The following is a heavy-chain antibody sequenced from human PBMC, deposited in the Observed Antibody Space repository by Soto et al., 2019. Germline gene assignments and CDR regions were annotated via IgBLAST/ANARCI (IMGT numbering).Heavy chain of an antibody. Sequence: QVQLVQSGVEVKKPGASVKVSCQASGYTFTNYGITWLRQAPGQGLEWMGWVSAYNRNTNYAQRFQDRVTMTTDTSTRTANMELRTLKSDDTAIYFFVRERHYEPLLYWGQGTLVTVSS. CDR2: VSAYNRNT. D-gene: IGHD3-3*01. CDR3: VRERHYEPLLY. V-gene: IGHV1-18*01. J-gene: IGHJ4*02. CDR1: GYTFTNYG.